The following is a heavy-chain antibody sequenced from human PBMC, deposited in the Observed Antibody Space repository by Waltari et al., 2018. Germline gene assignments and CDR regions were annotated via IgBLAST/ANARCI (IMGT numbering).Heavy chain of an antibody. CDR3: ARGMQVATIEYHDY. J-gene: IGHJ4*02. CDR2: IRGGGPYP. V-gene: IGHV3-11*06. Sequence: QVQLVESGGGLVKPGGSLSLSCAASGFTLSDYYMAWFRQAPGKGLECVAKIRGGGPYPKSADSVRGRFTISRDTASGSVYPHMNSLSDQHTAVYDGARGMQVATIEYHDYWGQRVLVTRSS. D-gene: IGHD2-8*01. CDR1: GFTLSDYY.